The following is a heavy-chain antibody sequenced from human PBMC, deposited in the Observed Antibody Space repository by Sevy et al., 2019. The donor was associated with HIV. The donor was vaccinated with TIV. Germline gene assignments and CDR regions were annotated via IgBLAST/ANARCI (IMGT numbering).Heavy chain of an antibody. V-gene: IGHV3-21*01. J-gene: IGHJ6*02. CDR1: GFTFSSYN. D-gene: IGHD2-15*01. Sequence: GGSLRLSCAASGFTFSSYNMNWVRQAPGKGLEWVSSISSSSSYIYYADSVKGRFTISRDNAKDSLYQQMNTLRTEDTAVYYCARVVAYCSGGSCFAGYYYGMDVWGQGTTVTVSS. CDR3: ARVVAYCSGGSCFAGYYYGMDV. CDR2: ISSSSSYI.